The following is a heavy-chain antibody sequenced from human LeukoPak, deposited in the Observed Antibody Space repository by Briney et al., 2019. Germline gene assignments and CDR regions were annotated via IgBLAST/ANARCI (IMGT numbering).Heavy chain of an antibody. D-gene: IGHD3-22*01. V-gene: IGHV1-69*13. CDR3: ARDHPSTNYYDSSGYYP. Sequence: SVKVSCKASGGTFSSYAISWVRQAPGQGLEWMGGIIPIFGTANYAQKLQGRVTITADESTSTAYMELSSLRSEDTAVYYCARDHPSTNYYDSSGYYPWGQGTLVTVSS. CDR1: GGTFSSYA. CDR2: IIPIFGTA. J-gene: IGHJ5*02.